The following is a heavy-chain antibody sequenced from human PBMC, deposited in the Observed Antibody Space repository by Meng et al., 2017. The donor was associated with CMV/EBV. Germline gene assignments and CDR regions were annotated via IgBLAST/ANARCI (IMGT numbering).Heavy chain of an antibody. CDR1: GYSFTSYW. Sequence: GESLKISCKGSGYSFTSYWIGWVRQMPGKGLEWMGIIYPGDSDTRYSPSFQGQVTISADKSISTAYLQWSSLKASDTAMYYCVRPRSYSLPEPPDAFDIWGQGTMVTVSS. J-gene: IGHJ3*02. V-gene: IGHV5-51*01. D-gene: IGHD1-26*01. CDR2: IYPGDSDT. CDR3: VRPRSYSLPEPPDAFDI.